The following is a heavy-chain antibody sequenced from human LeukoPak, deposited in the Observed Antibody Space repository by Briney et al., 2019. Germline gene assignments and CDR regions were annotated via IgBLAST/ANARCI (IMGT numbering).Heavy chain of an antibody. CDR1: GYTFTSYG. CDR2: ISVYNGNI. V-gene: IGHV1-18*01. CDR3: ARDAPRGAVAGGPDD. J-gene: IGHJ4*02. D-gene: IGHD6-19*01. Sequence: GASVKVSCKASGYTFTSYGISWVRQPPGQGLEWMGWISVYNGNIHYAQKLQGRVTMTTDTFTSTAYMELRSLTADDTAIYYCARDAPRGAVAGGPDDWGQGTLVSVAS.